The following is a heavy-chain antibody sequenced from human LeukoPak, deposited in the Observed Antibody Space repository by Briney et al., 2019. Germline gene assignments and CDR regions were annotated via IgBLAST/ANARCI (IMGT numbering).Heavy chain of an antibody. V-gene: IGHV3-49*04. Sequence: QPGGSLRLSCTASGFTFSSCLNWVRQAPGKGLEWVGFIRSKAYGGTTEYAASVKGRFTISRDDSKSIAYLQMNSLKTEDTAVYYCTRAISSWGWYFDYWGQGTLVTVSS. CDR3: TRAISSWGWYFDY. CDR1: GFTFSSC. D-gene: IGHD3-16*01. J-gene: IGHJ4*02. CDR2: IRSKAYGGTT.